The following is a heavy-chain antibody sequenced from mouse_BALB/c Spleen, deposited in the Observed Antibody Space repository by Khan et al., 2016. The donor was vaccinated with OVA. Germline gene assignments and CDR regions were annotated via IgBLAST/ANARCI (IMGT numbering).Heavy chain of an antibody. Sequence: QVQLQQSGAELARPGASVKMSCKASGYTFTSYTIHWIKKRPGQGLEWIGYINPSNDYTNYNQKFKEKATLTTDKSSTTAYLRLSSLTSDDSAVYTCVRAGAYHSNYGWFAYWGQGTLVTVSA. V-gene: IGHV1-4*01. CDR2: INPSNDYT. CDR1: GYTFTSYT. D-gene: IGHD2-5*01. J-gene: IGHJ3*01. CDR3: VRAGAYHSNYGWFAY.